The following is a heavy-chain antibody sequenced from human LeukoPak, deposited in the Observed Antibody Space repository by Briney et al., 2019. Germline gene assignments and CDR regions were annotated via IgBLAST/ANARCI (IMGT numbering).Heavy chain of an antibody. D-gene: IGHD2-15*01. V-gene: IGHV4-39*07. CDR2: IYYSGST. Sequence: PSETLSLTCTVSGGSISSYYWSWIRQPPGKGLEWIGSIYYSGSTYYNPSLKSRVTISVDTSKNQFSLKLSSVTAADTAVYYCARERLVVVAATPSFLDYWGQGTLVTVSS. CDR1: GGSISSYY. CDR3: ARERLVVVAATPSFLDY. J-gene: IGHJ4*02.